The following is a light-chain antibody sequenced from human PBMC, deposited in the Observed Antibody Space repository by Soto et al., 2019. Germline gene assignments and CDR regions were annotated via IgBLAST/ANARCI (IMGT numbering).Light chain of an antibody. V-gene: IGLV2-14*01. J-gene: IGLJ1*01. CDR3: SSYTSSSTLL. Sequence: QSALTQPACVSGSPGQSITVSCTGTSSDVGGYNYVSWYQQHPGKAPKLMIYEVSNRPSGVSNRFSGSKSGNTASLTISGLQAEDEADYYCSSYTSSSTLLFGTGTKVTVL. CDR2: EVS. CDR1: SSDVGGYNY.